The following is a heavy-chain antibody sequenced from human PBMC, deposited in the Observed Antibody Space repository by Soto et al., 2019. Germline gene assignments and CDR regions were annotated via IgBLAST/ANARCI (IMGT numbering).Heavy chain of an antibody. Sequence: SETLFLSCTVSGGSISSYYWSWIRQPPGKGLEWIGYIYYSGSTNYNPSLKSRVTISVDTSNNQFSLKLSSVTAADTAVYYCARRWGAAFDYWGQGTLVTVSS. CDR1: GGSISSYY. V-gene: IGHV4-59*08. D-gene: IGHD1-26*01. CDR3: ARRWGAAFDY. J-gene: IGHJ4*02. CDR2: IYYSGST.